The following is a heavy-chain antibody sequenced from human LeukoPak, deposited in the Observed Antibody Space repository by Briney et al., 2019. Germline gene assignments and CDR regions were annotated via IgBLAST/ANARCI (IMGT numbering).Heavy chain of an antibody. J-gene: IGHJ4*02. CDR2: MHSSGST. V-gene: IGHV4-4*07. D-gene: IGHD3-10*01. CDR3: AREAAHYGSGSHAY. Sequence: PSETLSLTCTVSGGSISSYYWSWIRQPAGKGLEWIGRMHSSGSTNYNPSIKSRVTMSLDTSKNQFSLKVDSVTAADTAMYYCAREAAHYGSGSHAYWGQGTLVAVSS. CDR1: GGSISSYY.